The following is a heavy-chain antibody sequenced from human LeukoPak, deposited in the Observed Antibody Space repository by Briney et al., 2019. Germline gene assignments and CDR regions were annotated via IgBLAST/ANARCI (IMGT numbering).Heavy chain of an antibody. J-gene: IGHJ4*02. CDR3: ARGSPNYDFWSGDFDWLLSGPDY. D-gene: IGHD3-3*01. CDR1: GFTFSSYE. CDR2: ISGSGSSM. V-gene: IGHV3-48*03. Sequence: PGGSLRLSCAASGFTFSSYELNWVRQAPGRGLEWVSKISGSGSSMYYADSVKGRFTISRDNSKNTLYLQMNSLRAEDTAVYYCARGSPNYDFWSGDFDWLLSGPDYWGQGTLVTVSS.